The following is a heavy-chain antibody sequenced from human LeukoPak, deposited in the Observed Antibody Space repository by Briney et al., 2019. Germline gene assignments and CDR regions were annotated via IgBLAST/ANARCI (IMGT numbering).Heavy chain of an antibody. CDR1: GGSISSSSYY. CDR2: IYYSGST. CDR3: AIAIAAAGTDWFDP. D-gene: IGHD6-13*01. V-gene: IGHV4-39*01. Sequence: SETLSLTCTVSGGSISSSSYYWGWIRQPPGKGLEWIGSIYYSGSTYYNPSLKSRVTISVDTSKNQFSLKLSSVTAADTAVYYCAIAIAAAGTDWFDPWGQGNLVTVSS. J-gene: IGHJ5*02.